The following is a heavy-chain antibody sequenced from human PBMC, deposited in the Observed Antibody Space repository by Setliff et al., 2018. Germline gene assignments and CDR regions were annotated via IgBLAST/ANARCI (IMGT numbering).Heavy chain of an antibody. CDR3: ARDNGSGSDY. CDR2: IYYSGST. Sequence: PSETLSLTCTVSGGSISSSSYCWGWIRQPPGKGLEWIGSIYYSGSTYYNASLKSRVTISVDTSKNQFSLKLSSVTAADTAVYYCARDNGSGSDYWGQGTLVTVSS. V-gene: IGHV4-39*07. D-gene: IGHD3-10*01. CDR1: GGSISSSSYC. J-gene: IGHJ4*02.